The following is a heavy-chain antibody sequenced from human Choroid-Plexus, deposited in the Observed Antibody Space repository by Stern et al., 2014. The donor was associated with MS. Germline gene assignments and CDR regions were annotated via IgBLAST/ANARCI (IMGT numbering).Heavy chain of an antibody. CDR1: GYSFTTYW. CDR3: ARLRLLTEGRDA. Sequence: EVPLVASGAEVKKPGESLKISCTGSGYSFTTYWVAWVRQMPGNGLACMGIIYPSDSDTRDSPSFQGQVSISVDKSISTAYLQWSSLKASDTAMYYWARLRLLTEGRDAGGQGTLGTGAS. V-gene: IGHV5-51*01. J-gene: IGHJ5*02. CDR2: IYPSDSDT. D-gene: IGHD2/OR15-2a*01.